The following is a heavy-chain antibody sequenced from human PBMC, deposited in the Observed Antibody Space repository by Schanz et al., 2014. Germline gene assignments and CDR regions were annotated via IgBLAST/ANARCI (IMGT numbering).Heavy chain of an antibody. CDR1: GITFSTYA. D-gene: IGHD4-4*01. J-gene: IGHJ4*02. Sequence: QVQLVQSGAEVKKPGPSVKVSCSASGITFSTYAVVCVRQAPGQGLEWMGWISAYTADTKYAQKFQHRVNMTTDRTTSTVYMELRSLRVDDTAVYYCARDFSADVGNVFDYWGQGTLVTVSS. CDR3: ARDFSADVGNVFDY. V-gene: IGHV1-18*01. CDR2: ISAYTADT.